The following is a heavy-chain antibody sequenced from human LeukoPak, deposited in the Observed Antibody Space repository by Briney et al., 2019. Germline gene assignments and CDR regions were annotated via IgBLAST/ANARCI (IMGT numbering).Heavy chain of an antibody. CDR2: IYTSGST. CDR1: GGSISSGSYY. D-gene: IGHD3-10*01. Sequence: SQTLSLTCTVSGGSISSGSYYWSWIRQPAGKGLEWIGRIYTSGSTNYNPSLKSRVTISVDTSKNQFSLKLSSVTAADTAVYYCASEKLWFGEPDWGQGTLVTVSS. CDR3: ASEKLWFGEPD. J-gene: IGHJ4*02. V-gene: IGHV4-61*02.